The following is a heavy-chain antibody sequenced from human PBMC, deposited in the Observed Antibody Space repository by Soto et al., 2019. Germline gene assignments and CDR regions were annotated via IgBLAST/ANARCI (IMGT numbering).Heavy chain of an antibody. V-gene: IGHV1-2*04. D-gene: IGHD6-6*01. J-gene: IGHJ6*02. CDR1: GYTFTGYY. CDR2: INPNSGGT. CDR3: ARGRGIAARPIYYYYGMDV. Sequence: ASVKVSCKASGYTFTGYYMHWVRQAPGQGLEWMGWINPNSGGTNYAQKFQGWVTMTRDTSISTAYMELSRPRSDDTAVYYCARGRGIAARPIYYYYGMDVWGQGTTVTVSS.